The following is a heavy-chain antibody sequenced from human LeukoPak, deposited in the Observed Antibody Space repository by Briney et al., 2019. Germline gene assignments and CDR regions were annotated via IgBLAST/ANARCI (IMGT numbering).Heavy chain of an antibody. CDR2: ISSSGSTI. D-gene: IGHD3-22*01. CDR3: ARRRSGYEPLDY. V-gene: IGHV3-11*04. Sequence: PGGSLRLSCAASGFTFSDYYMSWIGQAPGKGLEWVPYISSSGSTIYYADSVKGRFTISRDNAKNSLYLQMNSLRAEDTAVYYCARRRSGYEPLDYWGQGTPVTVSS. CDR1: GFTFSDYY. J-gene: IGHJ4*02.